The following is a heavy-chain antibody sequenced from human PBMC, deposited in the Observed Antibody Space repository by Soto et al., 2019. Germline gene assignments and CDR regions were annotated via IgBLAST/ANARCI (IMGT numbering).Heavy chain of an antibody. CDR1: GGSISSYY. D-gene: IGHD2-2*02. J-gene: IGHJ5*02. CDR2: IYTSGST. V-gene: IGHV4-4*07. Sequence: SSETLSLTCTVSGGSISSYYWSWIRQPAGKGLEWIGRIYTSGSTNYNPSLKSRVTMSVDTSKNQFSLKLSSVTAADTAVYYCARDHGYCSSTSCYNGVWFDPWGQGTLVTVSS. CDR3: ARDHGYCSSTSCYNGVWFDP.